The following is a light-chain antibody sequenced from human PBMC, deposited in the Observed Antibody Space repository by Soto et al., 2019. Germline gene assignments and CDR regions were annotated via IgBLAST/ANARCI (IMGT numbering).Light chain of an antibody. V-gene: IGLV2-14*01. Sequence: QSALTQPASVSGSPGQSITISCSVTSSDVGGYNYVSWYQQNPGKAPKLIIYEVSNRPSGVSNRFSGSKSGNTASLTISGLQAEDEADYYCTSYSGSSSSYVFGTGTKVTVL. CDR3: TSYSGSSSSYV. J-gene: IGLJ1*01. CDR1: SSDVGGYNY. CDR2: EVS.